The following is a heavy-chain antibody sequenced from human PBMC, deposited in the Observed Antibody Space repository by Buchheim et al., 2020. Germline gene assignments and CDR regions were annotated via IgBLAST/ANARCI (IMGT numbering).Heavy chain of an antibody. CDR3: ARVNGPYYDILTGYYGMDV. V-gene: IGHV3-7*04. J-gene: IGHJ6*02. CDR1: GFTFSSYW. Sequence: EVQLVESGGGLVQPGGSLRLSCAASGFTFSSYWMSWVRQAPGKGLEWVANIKQDGSEKYYVDSVKGRFTISRDNAKNSLYLQMNSLRAEDTAVYYCARVNGPYYDILTGYYGMDVWGQGTT. D-gene: IGHD3-9*01. CDR2: IKQDGSEK.